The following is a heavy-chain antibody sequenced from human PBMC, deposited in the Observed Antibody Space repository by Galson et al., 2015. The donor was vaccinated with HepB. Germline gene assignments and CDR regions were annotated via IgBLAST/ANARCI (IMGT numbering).Heavy chain of an antibody. CDR3: TRLAFRSPVYSGSHDAFDI. CDR1: GFTFSGSA. CDR2: IRSKANSYAT. D-gene: IGHD1-26*01. Sequence: SLRLSCAASGFTFSGSAMHWVRQASGKGLEWVGRIRSKANSYATAYAASVKGRFTISRDDSKNTAYLQMNSLKTEDTAVYYCTRLAFRSPVYSGSHDAFDIWGQGTMVTVSS. V-gene: IGHV3-73*01. J-gene: IGHJ3*02.